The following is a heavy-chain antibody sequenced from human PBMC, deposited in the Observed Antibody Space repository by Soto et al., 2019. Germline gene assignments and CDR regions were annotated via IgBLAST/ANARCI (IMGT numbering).Heavy chain of an antibody. J-gene: IGHJ5*02. V-gene: IGHV4-30-2*01. CDR3: ARGSFGVGGPRDIWFDP. D-gene: IGHD3-3*01. CDR1: GGSISSGGYS. CDR2: IYHSGST. Sequence: ASETLSLTCAVSGGSISSGGYSWSWIRHPPGTGLDWIGYIYHSGSTYYNPSLKSRVTISVDRSKNQFSLKLSSVTAADTAVYYCARGSFGVGGPRDIWFDPGGQGTLLTVSS.